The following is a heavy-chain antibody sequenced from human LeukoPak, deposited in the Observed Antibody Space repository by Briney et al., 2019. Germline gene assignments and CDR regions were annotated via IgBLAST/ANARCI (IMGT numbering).Heavy chain of an antibody. D-gene: IGHD7-27*01. Sequence: GGSLRLSCAASGFTFSSFWMHWVRQAPGKGLVWVSRINIDGSGTTYADSVKGRFAISRDNAKNTLYLQMNSLRVEDTAVYYCARVRPGYYYMAVWGKGNTVTVSS. CDR2: INIDGSGT. CDR3: ARVRPGYYYMAV. V-gene: IGHV3-74*01. CDR1: GFTFSSFW. J-gene: IGHJ6*03.